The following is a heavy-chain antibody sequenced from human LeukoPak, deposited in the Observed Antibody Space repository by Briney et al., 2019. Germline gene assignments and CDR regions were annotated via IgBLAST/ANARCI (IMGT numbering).Heavy chain of an antibody. Sequence: GGSLRLSCAASGFTFSSYGMHWVRQAPGKGLEWVAVISYDGSNKYYADSVKGRFTISRDNSKNTLYLQMNSLRAEDTAVYYCARADSTFAFDIWGQGTMVTVSS. V-gene: IGHV3-30*03. CDR3: ARADSTFAFDI. J-gene: IGHJ3*02. CDR2: ISYDGSNK. D-gene: IGHD2-2*01. CDR1: GFTFSSYG.